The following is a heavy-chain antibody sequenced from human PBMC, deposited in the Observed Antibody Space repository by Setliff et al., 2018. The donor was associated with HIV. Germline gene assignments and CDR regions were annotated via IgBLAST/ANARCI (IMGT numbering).Heavy chain of an antibody. D-gene: IGHD2-2*02. CDR1: GGSVGSPGYY. J-gene: IGHJ6*03. CDR3: AHRAIRPGYYYMDV. V-gene: IGHV2-5*02. CDR2: IYWDDDK. Sequence: TLSLTCTVSGGSVGSPGYYWGWIRQPPGKGLEWLALIYWDDDKLYSPSLKSRLTVTKDTSKNQVVLTMTNMDPVDTATYYCAHRAIRPGYYYMDVWGKGTTVTVSS.